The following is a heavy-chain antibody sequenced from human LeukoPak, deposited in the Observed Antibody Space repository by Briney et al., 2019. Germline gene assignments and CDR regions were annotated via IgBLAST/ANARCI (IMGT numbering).Heavy chain of an antibody. CDR3: ARSLAASTGYDYIDY. J-gene: IGHJ4*02. Sequence: PGGSLRLSCAASRFTFSAYYMRWIRQAQGKGLEGVSYISTTGGTIYYADSVKGRFTISRDNAKNSLYLQMNSLRAEDTAVYYCARSLAASTGYDYIDYWGQGTLVTVSS. CDR1: RFTFSAYY. V-gene: IGHV3-11*01. D-gene: IGHD5-12*01. CDR2: ISTTGGTI.